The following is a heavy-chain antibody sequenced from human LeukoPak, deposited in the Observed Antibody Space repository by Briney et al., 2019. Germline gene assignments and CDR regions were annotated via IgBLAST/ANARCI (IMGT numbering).Heavy chain of an antibody. J-gene: IGHJ2*01. D-gene: IGHD6-13*01. CDR2: ISGSGGST. CDR3: AKDENGSSWYVGYFDL. CDR1: GFIFSNYP. V-gene: IGHV3-23*01. Sequence: GGSLRLSCAASGFIFSNYPMHWVRQAPGKGLEWVSAISGSGGSTYYADSVKGRFTISRDNSRNTLYLQMNSLRAEDTAVYYCAKDENGSSWYVGYFDLWGRGTLVTVSS.